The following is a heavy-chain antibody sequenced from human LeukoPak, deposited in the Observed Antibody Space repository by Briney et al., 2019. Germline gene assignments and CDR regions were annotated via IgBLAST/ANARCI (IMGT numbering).Heavy chain of an antibody. V-gene: IGHV5-51*01. CDR3: AASMVRGVIRAFGFDH. Sequence: GESLKISCKGSGYSFTSYWIGWVRQMPGKGLEWMGIIYPGDSDTRYSPSFQGQVTISADKSISTAYLQWSSLKASDTAMYYCAASMVRGVIRAFGFDHWGQGTLVTVSS. J-gene: IGHJ4*02. D-gene: IGHD3-10*01. CDR2: IYPGDSDT. CDR1: GYSFTSYW.